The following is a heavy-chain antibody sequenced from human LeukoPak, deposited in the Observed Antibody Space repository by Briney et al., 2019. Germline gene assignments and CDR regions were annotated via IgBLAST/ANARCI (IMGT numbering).Heavy chain of an antibody. CDR2: INPSSGGT. J-gene: IGHJ4*02. Sequence: ASVKVSCKASGYTFTGYYMHWVRQAPGQGLEWMGWINPSSGGTNYAQKFQGRVTMTRDTSISTAYMELSRLRSDDTAVYYCARAGDQYYFDYWGQGTLVTVSS. V-gene: IGHV1-2*02. CDR1: GYTFTGYY. CDR3: ARAGDQYYFDY. D-gene: IGHD3-10*01.